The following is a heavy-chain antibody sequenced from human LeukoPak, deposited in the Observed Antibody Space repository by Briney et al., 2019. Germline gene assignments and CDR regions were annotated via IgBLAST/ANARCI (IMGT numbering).Heavy chain of an antibody. Sequence: SETLSLTSTVSGGSISSGYWSWIRQPAGKGLEWIGRIFTSGSTSYNPSLKSRVTMSLDTSKNQFSLKLSSVTAADTAVYFCSRGGANDLWGQGTLVTVSS. CDR1: GGSISSGY. J-gene: IGHJ5*02. V-gene: IGHV4-4*07. CDR2: IFTSGST. CDR3: SRGGANDL. D-gene: IGHD4/OR15-4a*01.